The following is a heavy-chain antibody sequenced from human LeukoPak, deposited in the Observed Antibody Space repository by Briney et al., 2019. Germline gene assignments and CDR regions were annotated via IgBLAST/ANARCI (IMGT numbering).Heavy chain of an antibody. J-gene: IGHJ4*02. D-gene: IGHD6-13*01. V-gene: IGHV3-9*01. CDR2: ISWNSGSI. CDR3: AKDRSSSWGGVVDY. CDR1: GFTFDDYA. Sequence: GGSLRLSCAASGFTFDDYAMHWVQQAPGKGLKWVSGISWNSGSIGYADSVKGRFTISRDNAKNSLYLQMNSLRAEDTALYYCAKDRSSSWGGVVDYWGQGTLVTVSS.